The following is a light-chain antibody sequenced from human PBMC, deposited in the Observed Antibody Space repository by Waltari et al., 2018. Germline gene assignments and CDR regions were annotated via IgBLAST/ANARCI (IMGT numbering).Light chain of an antibody. Sequence: DIVMTQSPDSLAVSLGARVTINCKSSQSLLYSSNNKNYLAWYQQKPGQSPKLLIYWASTRESGVPNRFSGSGSGTDFTLTISGLQAEDVAVYYCHQYYNTPFTFGPGTKLDIK. J-gene: IGKJ3*01. CDR3: HQYYNTPFT. CDR2: WAS. CDR1: QSLLYSSNNKNY. V-gene: IGKV4-1*01.